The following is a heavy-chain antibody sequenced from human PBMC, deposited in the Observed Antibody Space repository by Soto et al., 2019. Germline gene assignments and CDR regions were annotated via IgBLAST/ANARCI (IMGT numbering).Heavy chain of an antibody. J-gene: IGHJ6*02. V-gene: IGHV3-33*01. D-gene: IGHD7-27*01. CDR1: GFTFSSYG. Sequence: QVQLVESGGGVVQPGRPLRLSCAASGFTFSSYGMHWVRQAPGKGLEWVAVIWYDGNDKYYADSVKGRFTISRDNSRNTLFLQMSSLRAEDTAVYYCARGVGNFYYAMDVWGQGTTVTVSS. CDR3: ARGVGNFYYAMDV. CDR2: IWYDGNDK.